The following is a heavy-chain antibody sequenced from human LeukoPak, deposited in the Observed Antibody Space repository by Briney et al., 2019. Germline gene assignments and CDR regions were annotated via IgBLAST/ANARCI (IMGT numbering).Heavy chain of an antibody. CDR2: ISCSSSYT. Sequence: GGSLRLSCAASGFTFSDYYMSWIRQAPGKGLEWVSYISCSSSYTNYADSVKGRFTISRDYAKNALYLQMNSLTAGDTAVYYCARDFRGCMDVWGQGTTVTVSS. V-gene: IGHV3-11*06. J-gene: IGHJ6*02. CDR3: ARDFRGCMDV. D-gene: IGHD3-10*01. CDR1: GFTFSDYY.